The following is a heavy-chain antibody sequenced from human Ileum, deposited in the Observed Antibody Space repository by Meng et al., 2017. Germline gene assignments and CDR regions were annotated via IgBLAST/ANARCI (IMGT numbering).Heavy chain of an antibody. CDR3: ARDSPGELAPTYY. CDR2: IYHSGST. Sequence: LRGSGADWWKPWGTLSLTWACAGGSISGSNWWSWVRQPPGKGLEWIGEIYHSGSTNYNPSLKSRVTISVDKSKNQFSLKLSSVTAADTAVYYCARDSPGELAPTYYWGQGTLVTVSS. CDR1: GGSISGSNW. V-gene: IGHV4-4*02. J-gene: IGHJ4*02. D-gene: IGHD3-10*01.